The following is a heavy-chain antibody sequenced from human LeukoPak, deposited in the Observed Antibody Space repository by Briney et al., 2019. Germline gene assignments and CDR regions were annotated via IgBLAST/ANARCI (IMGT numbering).Heavy chain of an antibody. J-gene: IGHJ3*02. CDR2: ISAYNGNT. CDR1: GYTFISYG. Sequence: ASVTVSCKASGYTFISYGISWVRQAPGQGLEWMGWISAYNGNTNYAQKLQGRVTMTTDTSTSTAYMELRSLGSDDTAVYYCARESPDAFDIWGQGTMVTVSS. V-gene: IGHV1-18*01. CDR3: ARESPDAFDI.